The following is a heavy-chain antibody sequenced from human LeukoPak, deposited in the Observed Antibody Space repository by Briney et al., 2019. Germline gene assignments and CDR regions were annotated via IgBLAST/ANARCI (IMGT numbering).Heavy chain of an antibody. J-gene: IGHJ3*02. V-gene: IGHV1-46*01. Sequence: ASVKVSCKASGYTFTSYYMHWVRQAPGQGLEWMGIINPSGGSTSYAQKFQGRVTMTRDTSISTAYMELSRLRSDDTAVYYCATTQWIQLWSRAFDIWGQGTMVTVSS. CDR3: ATTQWIQLWSRAFDI. CDR2: INPSGGST. CDR1: GYTFTSYY. D-gene: IGHD5-18*01.